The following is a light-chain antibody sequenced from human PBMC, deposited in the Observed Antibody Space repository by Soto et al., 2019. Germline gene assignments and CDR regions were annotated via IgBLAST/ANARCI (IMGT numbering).Light chain of an antibody. J-gene: IGLJ3*02. Sequence: QSVLTQPASVSGSPGQSITISCTGTSSDVGGYNYVSWYQQHPGKAPKLMIYEVTNRPSGVPDRFSGSKSATSASLAISGLQSEDEADYYCAAWDDSLNGWLFGGGTKVTVL. V-gene: IGLV2-14*01. CDR2: EVT. CDR1: SSDVGGYNY. CDR3: AAWDDSLNGWL.